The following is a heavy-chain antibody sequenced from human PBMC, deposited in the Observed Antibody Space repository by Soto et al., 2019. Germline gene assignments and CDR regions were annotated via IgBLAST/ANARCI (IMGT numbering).Heavy chain of an antibody. CDR2: ISYDGSNK. Sequence: GGSLRLSCAASGFTFSSYGMHWVRQAPGKGLEWVAVISYDGSNKYYADSVKGRFTISRDNSKNTLYLQMNSLRAEDTAVYYCAKDRYSGYERWEDGYYFDYWGQGTLVTVSS. D-gene: IGHD5-12*01. CDR3: AKDRYSGYERWEDGYYFDY. CDR1: GFTFSSYG. J-gene: IGHJ4*02. V-gene: IGHV3-30*18.